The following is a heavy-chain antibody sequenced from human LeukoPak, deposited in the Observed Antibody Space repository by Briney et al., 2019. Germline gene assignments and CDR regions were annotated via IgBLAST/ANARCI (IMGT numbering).Heavy chain of an antibody. D-gene: IGHD5-24*01. V-gene: IGHV3-23*01. CDR3: ASGEMGVFDY. CDR2: ISGGGGST. Sequence: GGSLRLSCAASGFTLTSYAMSWVRQAPGKGLEWVSGISGGGGSTYYADSVKGRFTISRDNAKNSLYLQMNSLRAEDTAVYYCASGEMGVFDYWGQGTLVTVSS. CDR1: GFTLTSYA. J-gene: IGHJ4*02.